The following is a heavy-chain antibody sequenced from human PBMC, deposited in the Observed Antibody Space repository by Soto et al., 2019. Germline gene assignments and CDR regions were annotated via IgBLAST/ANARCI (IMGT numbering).Heavy chain of an antibody. CDR1: GFTFSSYS. V-gene: IGHV3-21*01. CDR3: ARSGPNYDILTGYYTDGMDV. Sequence: LRLSCAASGFTFSSYSMNWVRQAPGKGLEWVSSISSSSSYIYYADSVKGRFTISRDNAKNSLYLQMNSLRAEDTAVYYCARSGPNYDILTGYYTDGMDVWGQGATVTVSS. D-gene: IGHD3-9*01. CDR2: ISSSSSYI. J-gene: IGHJ6*02.